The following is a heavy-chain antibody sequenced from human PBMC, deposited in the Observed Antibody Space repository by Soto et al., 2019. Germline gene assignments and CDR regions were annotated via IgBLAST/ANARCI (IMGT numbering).Heavy chain of an antibody. CDR1: GGSISSSNW. CDR2: IYHSGST. CDR3: ARDLWRGGWFETNYYYYYGMDV. Sequence: QVQLQESGPGLVKPSGTLSLTCAVSGGSISSSNWWSWVRQPPGKGLEWIGEIYHSGSTNYNPSLKSRVTISVDKSKNQFSLKLSSVTAADTAVYYCARDLWRGGWFETNYYYYYGMDVWGQGTTVTVSS. J-gene: IGHJ6*02. V-gene: IGHV4-4*02. D-gene: IGHD3-10*01.